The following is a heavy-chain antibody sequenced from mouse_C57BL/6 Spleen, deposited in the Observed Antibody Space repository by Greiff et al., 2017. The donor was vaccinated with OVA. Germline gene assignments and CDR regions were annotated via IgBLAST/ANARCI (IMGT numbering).Heavy chain of an antibody. CDR2: INPSTGGT. Sequence: EVQLQQSGPELVKPGASVKISCKASGYSFTGYYMNWVKQSPEKSLEWIGEINPSTGGTTYNQKFKAKATLTVDKSSSTAYMQLKSLTSEDSAVYYCARGHDYDGGNFDYWGQGTTLTVSS. V-gene: IGHV1-42*01. D-gene: IGHD2-4*01. J-gene: IGHJ2*01. CDR1: GYSFTGYY. CDR3: ARGHDYDGGNFDY.